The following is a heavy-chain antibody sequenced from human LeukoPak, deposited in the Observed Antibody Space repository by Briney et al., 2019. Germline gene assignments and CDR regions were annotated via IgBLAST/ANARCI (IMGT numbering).Heavy chain of an antibody. CDR3: ARVEILRGAGRDPPYYMDV. CDR2: ISSSGRTI. V-gene: IGHV3-48*03. D-gene: IGHD2-15*01. Sequence: GGSLTLSCAASGFILSSYEMNWVRQAPGDGLEWVSYISSSGRTIYYAESVKGRFTISRDNAQNSPYLQMNSLRGEDTALYYWARVEILRGAGRDPPYYMDVWGKAITVIVSS. CDR1: GFILSSYE. J-gene: IGHJ6*03.